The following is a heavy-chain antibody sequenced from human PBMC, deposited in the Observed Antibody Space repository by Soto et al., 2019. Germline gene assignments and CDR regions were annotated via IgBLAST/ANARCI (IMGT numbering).Heavy chain of an antibody. D-gene: IGHD1-1*01. Sequence: QVHLVQSGAEVKKPGASVKVSCKGSGYAFTTYGITWVRQAPGHGLEWMGWISAHNGNTNYAQKLRGRFTVTRDTSTSAAYVELRSLGLDDAAVYDCARGRYGDHWGQGAVVTVSS. CDR1: GYAFTTYG. CDR3: ARGRYGDH. CDR2: ISAHNGNT. J-gene: IGHJ4*02. V-gene: IGHV1-18*01.